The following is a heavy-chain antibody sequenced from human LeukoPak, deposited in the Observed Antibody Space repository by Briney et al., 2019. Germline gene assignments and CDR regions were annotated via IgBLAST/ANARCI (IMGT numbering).Heavy chain of an antibody. D-gene: IGHD2-2*01. CDR1: GFTFSDYW. V-gene: IGHV3-7*01. CDR3: ARAGLVVVPAAIPYYFDY. J-gene: IGHJ4*02. CDR2: IKEDGSDK. Sequence: GGSLRLSCAVSGFTFSDYWMTWVRQAPGRGLEWVANIKEDGSDKQYVDSVQGRFTISRDNAENSLYLQMNSLRAEDTAVYYCARAGLVVVPAAIPYYFDYWGQGTLVTVSS.